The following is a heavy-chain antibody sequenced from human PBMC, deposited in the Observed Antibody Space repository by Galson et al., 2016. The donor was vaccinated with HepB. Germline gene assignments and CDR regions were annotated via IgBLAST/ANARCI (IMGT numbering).Heavy chain of an antibody. CDR2: ISGSGGII. Sequence: SLRLSCAVSGFTFSSQSMNWVRQAPGKGLEWVSYISGSGGIIFYADSVKGRFTISRANAKNSVYLEMNSLRAEDTAVYYCARLHFDTFPSPGYWGQGTLVTVSS. CDR1: GFTFSSQS. CDR3: ARLHFDTFPSPGY. J-gene: IGHJ4*02. V-gene: IGHV3-48*04. D-gene: IGHD3-9*01.